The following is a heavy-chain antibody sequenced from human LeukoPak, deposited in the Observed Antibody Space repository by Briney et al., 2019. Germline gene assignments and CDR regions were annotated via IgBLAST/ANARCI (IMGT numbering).Heavy chain of an antibody. CDR3: ARLSQTPDYYTLGGYYYLGY. Sequence: ASVKVSCKASRYTFTSYDINWVREAAGHGLEWMGWMNPNTGGTGYAQKFQGRITMTRDTSINTAYMELTNLRSEDTAIYYCARLSQTPDYYTLGGYYYLGYWGQGTPVTVSS. D-gene: IGHD3-10*01. V-gene: IGHV1-8*01. CDR1: RYTFTSYD. J-gene: IGHJ4*02. CDR2: MNPNTGGT.